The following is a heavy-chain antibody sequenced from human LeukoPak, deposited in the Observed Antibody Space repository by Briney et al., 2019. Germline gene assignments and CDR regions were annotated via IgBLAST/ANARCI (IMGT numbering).Heavy chain of an antibody. CDR1: GFTFSTFA. V-gene: IGHV3-23*01. Sequence: GGSLRLSCAASGFTFSTFAMIWVRQPPGKGLEWVSSIFPSGGEIHYADSVRGRFTISRDNSKSTLSLQMNSLRAEDTAVYYCARVHWGRHPWDYYYYMDVWGKGTTVTVSS. CDR3: ARVHWGRHPWDYYYYMDV. J-gene: IGHJ6*03. CDR2: IFPSGGEI. D-gene: IGHD7-27*01.